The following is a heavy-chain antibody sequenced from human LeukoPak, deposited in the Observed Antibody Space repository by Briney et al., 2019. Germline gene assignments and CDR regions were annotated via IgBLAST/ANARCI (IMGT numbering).Heavy chain of an antibody. Sequence: SETLSLTCTVSGGSISSYYWSWIRQPAGKGLEWIGRIYTSGSTNYNPSLKSRVTMSVDTSKNLFSLKLSSVTAADTAVYYCARDRRIAVAGTFYYYGMDVWGQGTTVTVSS. V-gene: IGHV4-4*07. CDR1: GGSISSYY. J-gene: IGHJ6*02. D-gene: IGHD6-19*01. CDR3: ARDRRIAVAGTFYYYGMDV. CDR2: IYTSGST.